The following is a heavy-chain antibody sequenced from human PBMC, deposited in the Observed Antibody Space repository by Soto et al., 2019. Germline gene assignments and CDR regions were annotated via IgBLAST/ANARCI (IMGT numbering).Heavy chain of an antibody. J-gene: IGHJ4*02. V-gene: IGHV4-59*01. CDR2: IYYSGST. Sequence: PSETLSLTCTVSGGSISSYYWSWIRHPPGKGLEWIGYIYYSGSTNYNPSLKSRVTISVDTSKNQFSLQLSSVTAADTAVYYCARSHYGGTYTAFDYWGQGTLVTVS. CDR1: GGSISSYY. D-gene: IGHD4-17*01. CDR3: ARSHYGGTYTAFDY.